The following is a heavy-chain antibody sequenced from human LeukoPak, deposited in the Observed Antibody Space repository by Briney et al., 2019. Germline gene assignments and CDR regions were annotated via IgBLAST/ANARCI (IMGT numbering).Heavy chain of an antibody. CDR3: ARAPRLNYYDSSGYYFAFDI. CDR1: GGSISSYY. D-gene: IGHD3-22*01. J-gene: IGHJ3*02. V-gene: IGHV4-59*01. Sequence: SETLSLTCTVSGGSISSYYWSWIRQPPGKGLEWIGYIYYSGSTNYNPSLKSRVTISVDTSKNQFSPKLSSVTAADTAVYYCARAPRLNYYDSSGYYFAFDIWGQGTMVTVSS. CDR2: IYYSGST.